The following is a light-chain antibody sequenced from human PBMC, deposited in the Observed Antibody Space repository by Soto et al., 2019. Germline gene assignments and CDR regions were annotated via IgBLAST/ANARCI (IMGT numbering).Light chain of an antibody. J-gene: IGKJ1*01. CDR3: MQTTQFPST. CDR1: QSLVHSDGNTY. Sequence: LLTQTPLSSPVAPGQPASISCRSTQSLVHSDGNTYLNWLHQRPGQPPRLLIYKISNRFTGVPERFSGSGARTDFTLEITRVEAEDVGNYYYMQTTQFPSTFGQGTKVEIK. CDR2: KIS. V-gene: IGKV2-24*01.